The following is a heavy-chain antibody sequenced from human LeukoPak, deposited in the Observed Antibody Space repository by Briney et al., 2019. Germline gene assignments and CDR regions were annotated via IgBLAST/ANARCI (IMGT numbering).Heavy chain of an antibody. J-gene: IGHJ4*02. Sequence: GESLRLSCSASGFTFSSYAMHWVRQAPGKGLEYVSAISSNGGSTYYADSVKGRFTISRDNSKNTLYLQMSSLRAEDTAVYYCVKDVSRYSGYDSTFDYWGQGTLVTVSS. CDR1: GFTFSSYA. D-gene: IGHD5-12*01. V-gene: IGHV3-64D*06. CDR3: VKDVSRYSGYDSTFDY. CDR2: ISSNGGST.